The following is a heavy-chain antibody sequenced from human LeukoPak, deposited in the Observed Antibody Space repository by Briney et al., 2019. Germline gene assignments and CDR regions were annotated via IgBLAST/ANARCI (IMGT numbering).Heavy chain of an antibody. V-gene: IGHV1-2*02. CDR2: INPNSGGT. J-gene: IGHJ4*02. D-gene: IGHD3-3*01. Sequence: ASVKVSCKASGYTFTGYYMHWVRQAPGQGLEWMGWINPNSGGTNYAQKFQGRVTMTRDTSISTAYMELSRLRSDDTAVYYCARADYDFWSGYPRGYFDYWGQGTLVTVSS. CDR3: ARADYDFWSGYPRGYFDY. CDR1: GYTFTGYY.